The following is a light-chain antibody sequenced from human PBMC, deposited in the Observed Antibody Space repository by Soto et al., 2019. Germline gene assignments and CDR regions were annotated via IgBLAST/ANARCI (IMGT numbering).Light chain of an antibody. V-gene: IGKV1-5*01. Sequence: DRVTMSGRASQSIRGWLAWYQQEPGKAPKFLIYDASTLDSGVPSRFSGSGSGTEFILTISSLQSEDFGVYYCQQYNNWPPLTFGRGTRLDIK. CDR2: DAS. CDR1: QSIRGW. CDR3: QQYNNWPPLT. J-gene: IGKJ5*01.